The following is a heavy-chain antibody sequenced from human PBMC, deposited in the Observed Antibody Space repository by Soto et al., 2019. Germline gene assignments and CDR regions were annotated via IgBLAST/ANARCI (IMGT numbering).Heavy chain of an antibody. CDR1: GYNFANYW. CDR3: ARHVYYDVLKKNY. J-gene: IGHJ4*02. V-gene: IGHV5-51*01. CDR2: IYPGNSDT. D-gene: IGHD3-9*01. Sequence: PGESLKISCKGSGYNFANYWIGWVRQMPGKGLEWMGIIYPGNSDTRYSPSFQGQVTISADTSISTVYLEWSSLKASDTAIYYCARHVYYDVLKKNYWGQGTLVTVSS.